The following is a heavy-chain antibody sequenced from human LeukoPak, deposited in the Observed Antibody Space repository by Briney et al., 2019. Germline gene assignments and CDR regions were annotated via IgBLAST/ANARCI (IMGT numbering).Heavy chain of an antibody. Sequence: SVKVSCKASGGTFSSYAISWVRQAPGQGLEWIGGIIPIFGTANYAQKFQGRVTITADESTSTAYMELSSLRSEDTAVYYCARGYSELRVQDAFDIWGQGTMVTVSS. CDR3: ARGYSELRVQDAFDI. V-gene: IGHV1-69*13. D-gene: IGHD1-26*01. CDR2: IIPIFGTA. J-gene: IGHJ3*02. CDR1: GGTFSSYA.